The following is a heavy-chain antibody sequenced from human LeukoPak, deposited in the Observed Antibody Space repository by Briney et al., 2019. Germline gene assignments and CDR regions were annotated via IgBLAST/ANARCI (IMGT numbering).Heavy chain of an antibody. J-gene: IGHJ4*02. V-gene: IGHV3-74*01. CDR3: ARDGNWEQGESFDY. Sequence: GGSLRLSCAASGFTFSSYWMHWVRHAPGKGLVWVSRIIIDGSSTTYADSVKGRFTISRDNAKNTLYLQMNSLRAEDTAVYYCARDGNWEQGESFDYWGQGTLVTVSS. CDR2: IIIDGSST. D-gene: IGHD4-23*01. CDR1: GFTFSSYW.